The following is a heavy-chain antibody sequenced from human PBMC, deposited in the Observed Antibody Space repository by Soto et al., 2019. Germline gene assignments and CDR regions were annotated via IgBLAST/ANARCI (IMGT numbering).Heavy chain of an antibody. Sequence: QVQLVQSGAEVKKPGSSVKVSCKASGCTFSSYAISWVRQAPGQGLEWMGGIIPICGTANYAQKFQGRVTITADECTSTAYMELSSLRSEDTAVYYCARELCSSTRCSTSGWFDPWGQGTLVTVSS. CDR2: IIPICGTA. CDR1: GCTFSSYA. V-gene: IGHV1-69*01. J-gene: IGHJ5*02. CDR3: ARELCSSTRCSTSGWFDP. D-gene: IGHD2-2*02.